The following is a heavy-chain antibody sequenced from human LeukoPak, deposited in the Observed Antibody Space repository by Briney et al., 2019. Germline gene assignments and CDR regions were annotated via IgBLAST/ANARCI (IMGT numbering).Heavy chain of an antibody. CDR3: ARSYRSGWHYFDF. D-gene: IGHD6-19*01. V-gene: IGHV3-30*02. CDR2: VQPDGFRT. J-gene: IGHJ4*02. Sequence: TGGSLRLSCATSGFTFSNCGIHWVRQAPGKGLEWVAFVQPDGFRTYHADSVKGRFTISRDNSKNTLYLQMNSLRAEDTAVYYCARSYRSGWHYFDFWGQGTLVTVAS. CDR1: GFTFSNCG.